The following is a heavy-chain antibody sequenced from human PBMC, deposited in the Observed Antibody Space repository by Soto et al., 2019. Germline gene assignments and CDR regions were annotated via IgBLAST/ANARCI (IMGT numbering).Heavy chain of an antibody. V-gene: IGHV4-4*07. CDR3: VGTGYSSSWSYYFDY. D-gene: IGHD6-13*01. Sequence: SETLSLTCTVSGGSISSYYWSWIRQPAGKGLEWIGRIYTSGSTNYNPSLRSRVTMSVDTSKNQFSLKLSSVTAADTAVYYCVGTGYSSSWSYYFDYWGQGTLVTVSS. CDR1: GGSISSYY. J-gene: IGHJ4*02. CDR2: IYTSGST.